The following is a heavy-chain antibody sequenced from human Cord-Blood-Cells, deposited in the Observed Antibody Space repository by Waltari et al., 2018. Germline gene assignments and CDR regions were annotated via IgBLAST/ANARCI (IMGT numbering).Heavy chain of an antibody. V-gene: IGHV4-34*01. J-gene: IGHJ4*02. CDR2: INHSGST. CDR1: GGSFRGSY. CDR3: ATSHLDY. Sequence: QVQLQQWGAGLLKPSETLSLTCAVYGGSFRGSYWSWIRQPPGKGLEWIGEINHSGSTNYNPSLKSRVTISVDTSKNQFSLKLSSVTAADTAVYYCATSHLDYWGQGTLVTVSS.